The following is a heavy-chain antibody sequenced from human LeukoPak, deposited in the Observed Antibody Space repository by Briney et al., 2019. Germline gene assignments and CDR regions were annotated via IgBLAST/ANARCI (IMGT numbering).Heavy chain of an antibody. V-gene: IGHV1-2*02. Sequence: ASVKVSCKASGYTFTGYYMHWVRQAPGQGLEWMGWINPNSGGTNYAQKFQGRVTMTRDTSISTAYMELSRLRSDDTAVYYCARKRCSGGSCYEPYYYYYMDVWGKGTTVTVSS. D-gene: IGHD2-15*01. CDR1: GYTFTGYY. CDR3: ARKRCSGGSCYEPYYYYYMDV. J-gene: IGHJ6*03. CDR2: INPNSGGT.